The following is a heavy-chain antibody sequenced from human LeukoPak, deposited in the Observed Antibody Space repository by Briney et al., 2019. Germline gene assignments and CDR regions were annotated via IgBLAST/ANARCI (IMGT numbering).Heavy chain of an antibody. V-gene: IGHV1-18*01. D-gene: IGHD3-22*01. CDR3: ARASRVVVITTTAFDI. CDR1: GYTFTSYG. J-gene: IGHJ3*02. Sequence: EASVKVSCKASGYTFTSYGISWVRQAPGQGLEWMGWISAYNGNTNYAQKLQGRVTMTTDTSTSTAYMELRSLRSDDTAVYYCARASRVVVITTTAFDIWGQGTMVTVSS. CDR2: ISAYNGNT.